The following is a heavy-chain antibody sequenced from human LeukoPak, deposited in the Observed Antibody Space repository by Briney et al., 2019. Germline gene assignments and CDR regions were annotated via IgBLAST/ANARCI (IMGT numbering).Heavy chain of an antibody. J-gene: IGHJ3*02. CDR2: IRYDGSDK. CDR1: GFTFSSYG. D-gene: IGHD3-22*01. V-gene: IGHV3-30*02. Sequence: GGSLRLSCAASGFTFSSYGMHWVRQAPGKGLEWVAFIRYDGSDKYYADSVKGRFTISRDNSKNTLYLQMNSLRAEDTAVYYCAKDYSSYYYDSSGYYLSDIWGQGTMVPVSS. CDR3: AKDYSSYYYDSSGYYLSDI.